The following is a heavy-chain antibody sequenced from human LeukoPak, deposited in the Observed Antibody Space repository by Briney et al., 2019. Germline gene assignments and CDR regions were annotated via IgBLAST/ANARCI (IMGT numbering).Heavy chain of an antibody. Sequence: PSETLSLTCTVSGGSISSFYWTWIRQPAGKGLEWVARIYSSGSTKYNPALKSLVTMSVDTSQNQFSLQLSSVSGADTAVYYCARETTVTRFDYWGQGTRITVSS. V-gene: IGHV4-4*07. CDR1: GGSISSFY. CDR3: ARETTVTRFDY. CDR2: IYSSGST. D-gene: IGHD4-17*01. J-gene: IGHJ4*02.